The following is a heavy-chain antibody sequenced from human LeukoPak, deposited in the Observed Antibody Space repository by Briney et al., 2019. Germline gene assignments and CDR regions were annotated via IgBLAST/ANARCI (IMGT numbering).Heavy chain of an antibody. CDR3: ARDDRGIAALGNSYFYYMDV. V-gene: IGHV1-69*13. D-gene: IGHD6-13*01. Sequence: SVKVSCMASGGTFSSHAISWVRQAPGQGLEWMGGIIPIFGTADYAQKFQGRVTFTADESTSTAYMELSSLRSEDTALYYCARDDRGIAALGNSYFYYMDVWGTGTTVTASS. J-gene: IGHJ6*03. CDR2: IIPIFGTA. CDR1: GGTFSSHA.